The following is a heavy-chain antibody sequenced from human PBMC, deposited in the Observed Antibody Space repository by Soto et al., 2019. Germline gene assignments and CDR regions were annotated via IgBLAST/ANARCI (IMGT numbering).Heavy chain of an antibody. Sequence: EVHLVESGGGLVPPGRSLTLSCAASGFTFDDYAMHWVRQRPGKGLEAVSGISWNSGRIEYADSVKGRFTISRDNAKNSLYLQMNSLRAEDTAFYYCARGLGGYDPARLRSWGQGTLVYVAS. CDR3: ARGLGGYDPARLRS. CDR2: ISWNSGRI. D-gene: IGHD3-16*01. CDR1: GFTFDDYA. V-gene: IGHV3-9*01. J-gene: IGHJ5*02.